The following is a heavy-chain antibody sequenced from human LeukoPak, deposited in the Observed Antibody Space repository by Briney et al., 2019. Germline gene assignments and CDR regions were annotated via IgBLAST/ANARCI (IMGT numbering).Heavy chain of an antibody. J-gene: IGHJ4*02. Sequence: GGSLRLSCAASGFTFSSYWMHGVRRAPGKGLGWVSGISGSGGSTYYAGSVKGRFTISRDNSKTTLYLQMNSLRAEDTAVYYCAKGRGYSYSLIDYWGQGNLVTVSS. CDR1: GFTFSSYW. D-gene: IGHD5-18*01. CDR3: AKGRGYSYSLIDY. CDR2: ISGSGGST. V-gene: IGHV3-23*01.